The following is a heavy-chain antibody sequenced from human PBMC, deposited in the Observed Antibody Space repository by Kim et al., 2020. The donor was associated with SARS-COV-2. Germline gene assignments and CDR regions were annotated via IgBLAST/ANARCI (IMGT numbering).Heavy chain of an antibody. V-gene: IGHV3-7*03. CDR3: ARAHSSWYLFYYYGMDV. D-gene: IGHD6-13*01. J-gene: IGHJ6*02. Sequence: GGSLRLSCAASGFTFSSYWMSWVRQAPGKGLEWVANIKQDGTEKNYVDSVKGRFTISRDNAKNSLYLQMNSLRAEDTAVYYFARAHSSWYLFYYYGMDVWGQGTTVTVSS. CDR1: GFTFSSYW. CDR2: IKQDGTEK.